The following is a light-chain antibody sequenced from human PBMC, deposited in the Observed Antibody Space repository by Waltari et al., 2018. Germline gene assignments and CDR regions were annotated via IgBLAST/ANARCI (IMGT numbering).Light chain of an antibody. J-gene: IGKJ1*01. CDR2: AAS. V-gene: IGKV1-39*01. CDR1: QSISIY. Sequence: DIQMTQSPSSLSASVGVSVRITCRTSQSISIYLNRYQQKPGKAPKPLIYAASSLQSGVPSRFSGGGSGTDFTLTISSLQPEDFATYYCQQSYSTLRTFGQGTRVEIK. CDR3: QQSYSTLRT.